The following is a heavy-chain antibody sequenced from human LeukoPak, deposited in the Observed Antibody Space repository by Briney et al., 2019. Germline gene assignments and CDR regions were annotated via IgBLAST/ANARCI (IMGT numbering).Heavy chain of an antibody. V-gene: IGHV3-21*01. CDR3: ARGYDYGDYVVY. J-gene: IGHJ4*02. D-gene: IGHD4-17*01. CDR1: GFTFSSYS. CDR2: ISSSSSYI. Sequence: GGSLRLSCAASGFTFSSYSMNWVRQAPGKGLEWVSSISSSSSYIYYADSVRGRFTISRDNAKNSLYLQMNSLRAEDTAVYYCARGYDYGDYVVYWGQGTLVTVSS.